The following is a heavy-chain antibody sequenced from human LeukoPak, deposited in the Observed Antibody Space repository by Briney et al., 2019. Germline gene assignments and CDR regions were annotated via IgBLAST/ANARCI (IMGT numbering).Heavy chain of an antibody. J-gene: IGHJ4*02. CDR3: ARAGEYYYGSGSYQAGPFDY. CDR2: TYYSGST. V-gene: IGHV4-30-4*01. CDR1: GGSISSGDYY. D-gene: IGHD3-10*01. Sequence: SETLSLTCTVSGGSISSGDYYWSWIRQPPGKGLEWIGYTYYSGSTYYNPSLKSRVTISVDRSKNQFSLKLSSVTAADTAVYYCARAGEYYYGSGSYQAGPFDYWGQGTLVTVSS.